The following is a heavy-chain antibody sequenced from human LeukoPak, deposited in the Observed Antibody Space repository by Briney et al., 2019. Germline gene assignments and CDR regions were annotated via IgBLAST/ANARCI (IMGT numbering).Heavy chain of an antibody. CDR3: ARRDINSGWSFDY. D-gene: IGHD6-19*01. Sequence: SETLSLTCTVSGGSISNYHWSWIRQPPGKGLEWIGQIHTSGSTNYNPPLKSRVTMSIDTPENQLSLTIRSVTAADTAVYYCARRDINSGWSFDYWGQGTLVTVSS. CDR2: IHTSGST. V-gene: IGHV4-4*07. CDR1: GGSISNYH. J-gene: IGHJ4*02.